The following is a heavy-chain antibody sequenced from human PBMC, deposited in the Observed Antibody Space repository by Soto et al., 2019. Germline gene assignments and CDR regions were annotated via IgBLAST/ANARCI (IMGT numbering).Heavy chain of an antibody. CDR2: INHSGST. J-gene: IGHJ6*02. CDR3: ARGFYGDYVGYYYDGMDV. Sequence: SETLSLTCAVYGGSFSGYYWSWIRQPPGKGLEWIGEINHSGSTNYNPSLKSRVTISVDTSKNQFSLKLSSVTAADTAVYYCARGFYGDYVGYYYDGMDVWGQGTTVTVSS. CDR1: GGSFSGYY. D-gene: IGHD4-17*01. V-gene: IGHV4-34*01.